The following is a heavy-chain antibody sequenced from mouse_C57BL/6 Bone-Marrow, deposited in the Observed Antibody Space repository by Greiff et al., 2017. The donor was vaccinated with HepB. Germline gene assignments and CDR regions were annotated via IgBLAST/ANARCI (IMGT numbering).Heavy chain of an antibody. J-gene: IGHJ4*01. CDR2: IDPETGGT. Sequence: VQLQQSGAELVRPGASVTLSCKASGYTFTDYEMHWVKQTPVHGLEWIGAIDPETGGTAYNQKFKGKAILTADKSSSTAYMELRSLTSEDSAVYYCTRVWDGYAMDYWGQGTSVTVSS. CDR1: GYTFTDYE. CDR3: TRVWDGYAMDY. V-gene: IGHV1-15*01. D-gene: IGHD4-1*01.